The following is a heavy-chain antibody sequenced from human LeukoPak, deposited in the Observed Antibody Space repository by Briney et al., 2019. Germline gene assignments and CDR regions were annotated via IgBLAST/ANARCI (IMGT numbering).Heavy chain of an antibody. CDR3: ARKVVITSDYYFDY. V-gene: IGHV3-30-3*01. D-gene: IGHD3-22*01. CDR1: GFTFSSYA. Sequence: GGSLRLSCAASGFTFSSYAMHWVRQAPGKGLEWVAVISYDGSNKYYADSVKGRFTISRDNSKNTLYLQMNSLRAEDTAVYYCARKVVITSDYYFDYWGQGTLVTVSS. J-gene: IGHJ4*02. CDR2: ISYDGSNK.